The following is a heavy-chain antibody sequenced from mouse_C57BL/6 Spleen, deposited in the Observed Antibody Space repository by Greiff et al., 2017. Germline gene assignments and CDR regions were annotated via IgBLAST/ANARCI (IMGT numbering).Heavy chain of an antibody. CDR1: GYSFTGYY. D-gene: IGHD1-1*01. V-gene: IGHV1-42*01. Sequence: EVQLQQSGPELVKPGASVKISCKASGYSFTGYYMNWVKQSPEKSLEWIGEINPSTGGTTYNQKFKAKATLTVDKSSSTAYMQLKSLTSEDAAVYYCARGDYYGSSYTLDYWGQGTTRTVSS. CDR3: ARGDYYGSSYTLDY. J-gene: IGHJ2*01. CDR2: INPSTGGT.